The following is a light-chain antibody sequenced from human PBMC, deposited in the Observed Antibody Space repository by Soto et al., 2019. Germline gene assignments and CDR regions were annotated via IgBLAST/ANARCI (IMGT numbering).Light chain of an antibody. CDR1: QSVGSSY. CDR3: QQYGSSRT. V-gene: IGKV3-20*01. CDR2: AAS. J-gene: IGKJ1*01. Sequence: EIVLTQSPGTLSLSPGERATLSCRASQSVGSSYLAWYQQKPGQAPRLLIYAASSTATGIPDRFSGSGSETDFTLTISRLEPEDFAVYYCQQYGSSRTFGQGTKVEIK.